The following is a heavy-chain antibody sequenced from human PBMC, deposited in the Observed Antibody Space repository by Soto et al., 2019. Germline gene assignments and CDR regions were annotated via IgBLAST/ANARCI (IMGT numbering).Heavy chain of an antibody. CDR3: AKSLDRAPNNYYSPYDVGV. J-gene: IGHJ6*02. Sequence: QVHLVQSGAEVKKPGSSVKVSCEASGGTFSSSGVSWVRQAPGQGLEWMGGIVPIFHKPSYAQKFQGRVTITAEGSTRTAYMELSGRTLEDTALYFCAKSLDRAPNNYYSPYDVGVWGPGTTVPVPS. CDR2: IVPIFHKP. D-gene: IGHD3-3*01. CDR1: GGTFSSSG. V-gene: IGHV1-69*01.